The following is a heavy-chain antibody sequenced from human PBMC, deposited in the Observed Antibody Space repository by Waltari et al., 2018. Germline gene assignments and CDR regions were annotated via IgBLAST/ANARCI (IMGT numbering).Heavy chain of an antibody. V-gene: IGHV1-24*01. Sequence: QVQLVQSGAEVKKPGSSVKVSCKASGGTFSSYAISWVRQAPGKGLEWMGGFDPEDGETIYAQKFQGRVTMTEDTSTDTAYMELSSLRSEDTAVYYCATSPSRGVPFGYWGQGTLVTVSS. CDR2: FDPEDGET. CDR3: ATSPSRGVPFGY. J-gene: IGHJ4*02. CDR1: GGTFSSYA. D-gene: IGHD2-8*01.